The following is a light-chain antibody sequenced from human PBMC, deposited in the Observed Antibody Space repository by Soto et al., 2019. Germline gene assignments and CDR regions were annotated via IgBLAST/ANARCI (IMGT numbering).Light chain of an antibody. CDR3: QQSYSVPFT. Sequence: DIQLTQSPSSLSASVGDRVTISCRASLSVRNYLSWYQWKPGKAPSLLIYAASSLHSGVPSRFSGSASGADFTLTINNLHPADFATYYCQQSYSVPFTFGQGTRLQLK. V-gene: IGKV1-39*01. J-gene: IGKJ5*01. CDR2: AAS. CDR1: LSVRNY.